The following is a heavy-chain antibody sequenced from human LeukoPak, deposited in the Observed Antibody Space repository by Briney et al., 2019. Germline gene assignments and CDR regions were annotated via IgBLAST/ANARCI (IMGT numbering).Heavy chain of an antibody. Sequence: GGSLRLSCAASGFTFSSYAMNWVRQAPGKGLEWVSGISWNSGSIGYADSVKGRFTISRDNAKNSLYLQMNSLRAEDMALYYCAKLATTGAFDIWGQGIMVTVSS. CDR3: AKLATTGAFDI. V-gene: IGHV3-9*03. J-gene: IGHJ3*02. CDR1: GFTFSSYA. D-gene: IGHD1-26*01. CDR2: ISWNSGSI.